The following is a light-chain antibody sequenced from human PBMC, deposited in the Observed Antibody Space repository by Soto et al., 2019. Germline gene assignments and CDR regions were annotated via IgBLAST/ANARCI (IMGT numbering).Light chain of an antibody. J-gene: IGLJ2*01. Sequence: QSALTQPASVSGSPGQSITISCTGTSSDVGSYHLVSWYQQHPGKAPKLMIYEGSKRPSGVSNRFSGSKSGNTASLTISGLQAEDEADYYCCSYAVSSTRVFGGGTNLTVL. CDR3: CSYAVSSTRV. CDR1: SSDVGSYHL. CDR2: EGS. V-gene: IGLV2-23*01.